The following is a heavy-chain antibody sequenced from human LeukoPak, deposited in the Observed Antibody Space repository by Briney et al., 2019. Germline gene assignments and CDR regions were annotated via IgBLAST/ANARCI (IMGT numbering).Heavy chain of an antibody. Sequence: GRSLRLSCTASGFTFSSYGMHWVRQAPGKGLEWVAVIWNDGSNKYYADSVKGRFTISKDNSKNTVYLQMNSLRAKDTAVYYCARPFSNYGWFDPWGQGTLVTVSS. CDR1: GFTFSSYG. J-gene: IGHJ5*02. V-gene: IGHV3-33*03. D-gene: IGHD4-11*01. CDR3: ARPFSNYGWFDP. CDR2: IWNDGSNK.